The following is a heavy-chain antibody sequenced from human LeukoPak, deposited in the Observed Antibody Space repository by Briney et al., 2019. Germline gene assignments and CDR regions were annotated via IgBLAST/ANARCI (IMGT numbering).Heavy chain of an antibody. CDR3: AADPGSSVHY. CDR2: IWYDGSHK. CDR1: GFTLSSYA. J-gene: IGHJ4*02. V-gene: IGHV3-33*01. Sequence: GGSLRPSCASPGFTLSSYAMEWDRQAPGKGLGWVAVIWYDGSHKYYGDSVKGRFTISRDNSKNTLYLQMTSLRAEDTVVYYCAADPGSSVHYWGQGTLVTVSS. D-gene: IGHD1-26*01.